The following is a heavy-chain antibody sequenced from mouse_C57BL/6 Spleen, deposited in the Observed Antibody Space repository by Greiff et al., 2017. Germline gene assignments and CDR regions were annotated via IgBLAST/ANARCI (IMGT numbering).Heavy chain of an antibody. CDR1: GFTFSDYY. Sequence: EVKLVESEGGLVQPGSSMKLSCTASGFTFSDYYMAWVRQVPEKGLEWVANINYDGSSTYYLDSLKSRFIISRDNAKNILYLQMSSLKSEDTATYDCARAWDGYYFDYWGQGTTLTVSS. CDR2: INYDGSST. D-gene: IGHD4-1*01. V-gene: IGHV5-16*01. CDR3: ARAWDGYYFDY. J-gene: IGHJ2*01.